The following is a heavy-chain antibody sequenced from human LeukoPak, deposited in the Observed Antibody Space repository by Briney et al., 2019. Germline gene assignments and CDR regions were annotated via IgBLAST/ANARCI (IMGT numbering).Heavy chain of an antibody. CDR2: INHSGST. D-gene: IGHD3-10*01. CDR1: GGSFSGYY. V-gene: IGHV4-34*01. CDR3: ARAGRLLWFGELQDYFDY. Sequence: SETLSLTCAVYGGSFSGYYWSWIRQPPGKGLEGIGEINHSGSTNYNPSLKSRVTISVDTSKNQFSLKLSSVTAADTAVYYCARAGRLLWFGELQDYFDYWGQGTLVTASS. J-gene: IGHJ4*02.